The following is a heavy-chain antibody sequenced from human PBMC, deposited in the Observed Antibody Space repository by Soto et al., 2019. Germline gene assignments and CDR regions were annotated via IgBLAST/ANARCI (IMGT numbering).Heavy chain of an antibody. V-gene: IGHV5-51*01. CDR3: ARLLSPWSNSWYLDY. D-gene: IGHD6-13*01. Sequence: GESLKISCKGSGYSFTTHWIGWVRQMPGKGLELMGIIQPGDSDTRYSPPFQGQVTISADKSTTTAYLQWSSLKASDTAIYYCARLLSPWSNSWYLDYWGKGTLGRVAS. J-gene: IGHJ4*02. CDR1: GYSFTTHW. CDR2: IQPGDSDT.